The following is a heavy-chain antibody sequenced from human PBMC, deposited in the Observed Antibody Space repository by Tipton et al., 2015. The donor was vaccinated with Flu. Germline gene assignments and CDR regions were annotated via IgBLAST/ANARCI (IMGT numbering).Heavy chain of an antibody. V-gene: IGHV4-38-2*02. CDR2: IYHSGST. J-gene: IGHJ4*02. Sequence: LRLSCAVSGYSISSGYYWGWIRQPPGKGLEWIGSIYHSGSTYYNPSLKSRVTISVDTSKNQFSLKLSSVTAADTAVYYCARDPSLGMPEYFDYWGQGTLVTASS. CDR3: ARDPSLGMPEYFDY. CDR1: GYSISSGYY. D-gene: IGHD2-2*01.